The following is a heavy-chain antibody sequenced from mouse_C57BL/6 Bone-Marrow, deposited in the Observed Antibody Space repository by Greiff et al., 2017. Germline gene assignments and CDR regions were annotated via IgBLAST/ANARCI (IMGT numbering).Heavy chain of an antibody. CDR3: ASSFITTVVRDY. Sequence: QVQLKESGPGLVQPSQSLSITCTVSGFSLTSYGVHWVRQSPGKGLEWLGVIWRGGSTDYNAAFISRLSISKDNSKSQVFFKMNSLQADDTDIYYCASSFITTVVRDYWGQGTTLTVSS. J-gene: IGHJ2*01. CDR1: GFSLTSYG. CDR2: IWRGGST. V-gene: IGHV2-2*01. D-gene: IGHD1-1*01.